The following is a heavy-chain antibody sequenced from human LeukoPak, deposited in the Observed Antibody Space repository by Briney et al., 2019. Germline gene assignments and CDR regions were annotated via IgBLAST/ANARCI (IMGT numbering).Heavy chain of an antibody. V-gene: IGHV4-4*02. CDR2: ISHSGTT. Sequence: SETLSLTCAVSGGSLSSSPWWTWVRQPPGKGLEWIGEISHSGTTNYNPSLKSRVTISVDKSKNQFSLKLSSVTAADTAVYYCARGVFDILTGYYPLDYWGQGTLVTVSS. D-gene: IGHD3-9*01. CDR3: ARGVFDILTGYYPLDY. J-gene: IGHJ4*02. CDR1: GGSLSSSPW.